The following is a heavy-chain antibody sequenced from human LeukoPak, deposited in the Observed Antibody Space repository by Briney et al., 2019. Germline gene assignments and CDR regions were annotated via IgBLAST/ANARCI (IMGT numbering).Heavy chain of an antibody. Sequence: GGSLRLSCAASGFTFSDYYMSWIRQAPGKGLEWVSVIYSGGSTYYADSVKGRFTISRDNSKNTLYLQMNSLRAEDTAVYYCARVGVAVAGQIDYWGQGTLVTVSS. CDR3: ARVGVAVAGQIDY. V-gene: IGHV3-53*01. CDR2: IYSGGST. J-gene: IGHJ4*02. CDR1: GFTFSDYY. D-gene: IGHD6-19*01.